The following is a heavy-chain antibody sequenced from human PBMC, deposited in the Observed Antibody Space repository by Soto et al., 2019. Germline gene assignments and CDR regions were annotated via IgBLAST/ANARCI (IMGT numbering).Heavy chain of an antibody. J-gene: IGHJ4*02. V-gene: IGHV4-39*01. CDR1: GGSISSPSYN. Sequence: VQLQESGPGLLKPSETLSLTCTVSGGSISSPSYNWGWVRQPPGKGPEWIGSFFFGGRTHYNPSLKGRLAISVDTARSQFSLVLTSVTAADTAVYYCTTLASTHFDSWGRGALVTVSS. D-gene: IGHD1-1*01. CDR3: TTLASTHFDS. CDR2: FFFGGRT.